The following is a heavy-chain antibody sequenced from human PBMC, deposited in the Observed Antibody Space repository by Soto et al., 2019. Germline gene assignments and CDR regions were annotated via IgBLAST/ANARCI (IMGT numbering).Heavy chain of an antibody. D-gene: IGHD3-10*01. Sequence: LKISCKGSGYSFTSYWISWVRQMPGKGLEWMGRIDPSDSYTNYSPSFQGHVTISADKSISTAYLQWSSLKASDTAMYYCARSTWFGELPVNWGQGTLVTVSS. V-gene: IGHV5-10-1*01. J-gene: IGHJ4*02. CDR1: GYSFTSYW. CDR2: IDPSDSYT. CDR3: ARSTWFGELPVN.